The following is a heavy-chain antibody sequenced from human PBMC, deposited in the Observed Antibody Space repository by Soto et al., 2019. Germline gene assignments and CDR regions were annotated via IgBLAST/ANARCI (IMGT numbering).Heavy chain of an antibody. CDR3: ARESGGATATLDYYYFYMDV. V-gene: IGHV1-2*02. J-gene: IGHJ6*03. CDR1: GYRFSDYY. CDR2: MNPNSGDP. Sequence: QVQLVQSGAEVKKPGASVTVSCKASGYRFSDYYLHWVRQAPGQGPEWMGWMNPNSGDPNCAQKFKGRFTMTRGTPVRPAFMELNWMKSDDTAVYYWARESGGATATLDYYYFYMDVWGIGTTVTVSS. D-gene: IGHD5-12*01.